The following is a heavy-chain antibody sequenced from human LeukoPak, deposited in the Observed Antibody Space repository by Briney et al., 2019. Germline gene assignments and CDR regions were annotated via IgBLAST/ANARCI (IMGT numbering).Heavy chain of an antibody. CDR3: AKGAGNYYYGMDV. J-gene: IGHJ6*02. CDR2: ISYDGSNK. V-gene: IGHV3-30*18. Sequence: GGSLRLSCAASGITFSSYGMHWVRQAPGKGLEWVAVISYDGSNKYYADSVKGRFTISRDNSKNTLYLQMNSLRAEDTAVYYCAKGAGNYYYGMDVWGQGTTVTVSS. D-gene: IGHD2/OR15-2a*01. CDR1: GITFSSYG.